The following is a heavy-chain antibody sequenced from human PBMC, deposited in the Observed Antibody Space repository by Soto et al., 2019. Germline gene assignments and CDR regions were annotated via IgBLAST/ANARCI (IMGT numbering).Heavy chain of an antibody. CDR2: IYYIGTT. V-gene: IGHV4-31*03. J-gene: IGHJ3*02. D-gene: IGHD4-17*01. CDR3: AKAATVIGHTGMAVDI. CDR1: GGSIADGGFY. Sequence: SETLSLTCTVSGGSIADGGFYWSWIRQRPGQGLEWIAYIYYIGTTYYNPSLQGRVTISIERSKSQFSLTLRSLTAADTDVDYCAKAATVIGHTGMAVDIWGQGIMVTVSS.